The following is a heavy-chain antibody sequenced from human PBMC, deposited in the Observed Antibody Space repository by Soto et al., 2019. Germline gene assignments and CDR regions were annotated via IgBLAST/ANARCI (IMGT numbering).Heavy chain of an antibody. V-gene: IGHV3-30-3*01. Sequence: QVQLVESGGGVVQPGRSLRLSCAASGFTFSSYAMHRVRQAPGKGLEWVAVISYDGSNKYYADSVKGRFTISRDNSKNTLYLKMNSLRAEATAVYYCAREGGSGYFDYWGQGTLVTVSS. J-gene: IGHJ4*02. CDR1: GFTFSSYA. CDR2: ISYDGSNK. D-gene: IGHD3-16*01. CDR3: AREGGSGYFDY.